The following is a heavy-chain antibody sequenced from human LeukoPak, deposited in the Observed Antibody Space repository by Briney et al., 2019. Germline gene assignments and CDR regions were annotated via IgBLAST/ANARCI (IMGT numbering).Heavy chain of an antibody. CDR3: ARGIWPPNLRFDP. CDR1: GYSFTSSW. D-gene: IGHD3-16*01. V-gene: IGHV5-51*01. Sequence: PGESLKFSCKGSGYSFTSSWIGWVRQMPGKGLEWMGIIYPGDSDTRYSPSFQGQVTISADKSISTAYLQWSSLKASDTAMYYCARGIWPPNLRFDPWGQGTLVTVSS. CDR2: IYPGDSDT. J-gene: IGHJ5*02.